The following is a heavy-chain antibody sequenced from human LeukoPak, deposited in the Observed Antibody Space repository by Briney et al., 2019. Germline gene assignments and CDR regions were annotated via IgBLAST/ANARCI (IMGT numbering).Heavy chain of an antibody. V-gene: IGHV4-4*02. CDR1: GGSITSANW. Sequence: PSETLSLTCAVSGGSITSANWWSWVRQSPGQGLEWIGEIYHTGNTNYNPSLNSRVSISLDTSKNQFSLRLTSVTAADTAVYFCARDANGSDLHYYHMDVWGKGTTVTVS. J-gene: IGHJ6*03. D-gene: IGHD6-25*01. CDR2: IYHTGNT. CDR3: ARDANGSDLHYYHMDV.